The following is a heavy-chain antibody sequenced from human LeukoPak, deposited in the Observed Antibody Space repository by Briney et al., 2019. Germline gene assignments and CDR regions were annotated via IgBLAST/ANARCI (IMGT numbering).Heavy chain of an antibody. D-gene: IGHD1-26*01. CDR1: GGSFSGYY. CDR2: INHSGST. J-gene: IGHJ4*02. Sequence: SETLSLTCAVYGGSFSGYYWSWIRQPPGKGLEWIGEINHSGSTNYNPSLKSRVTISVDTSKNQFSLKLSSVTAADTAVYYCARHGPSYSGSYHDYWGQGTLVTVSS. V-gene: IGHV4-34*01. CDR3: ARHGPSYSGSYHDY.